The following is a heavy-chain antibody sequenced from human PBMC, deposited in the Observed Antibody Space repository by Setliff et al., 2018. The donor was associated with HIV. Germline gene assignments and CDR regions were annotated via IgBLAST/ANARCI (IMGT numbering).Heavy chain of an antibody. CDR2: ITSGGST. CDR3: AKGFRPVDTALVSGPTY. V-gene: IGHV3-23*01. CDR1: GFTFSSYA. J-gene: IGHJ4*02. Sequence: GGSLRLSCAASGFTFSSYAMSWVRQTPEKGLEWVSIITSGGSTYYADSAKGRFIISRDNSQNTLCLQMNSLSADDTAIYYCAKGFRPVDTALVSGPTYWGQGIRVTVSS. D-gene: IGHD5-18*01.